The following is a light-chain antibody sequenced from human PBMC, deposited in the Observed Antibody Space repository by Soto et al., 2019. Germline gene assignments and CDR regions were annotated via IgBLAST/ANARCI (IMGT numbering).Light chain of an antibody. CDR1: QTVTGNY. Sequence: EIVLTQSPGTLSLSPGDRATLSCRASQTVTGNYLAWYHQKPGQAPRLLIHSASSRATGIPDRFSAGGTGTDFTLTISRLEPEDFAVYYCQQYNNWPPLTFGGGTKVDIK. J-gene: IGKJ4*01. CDR2: SAS. V-gene: IGKV3-20*01. CDR3: QQYNNWPPLT.